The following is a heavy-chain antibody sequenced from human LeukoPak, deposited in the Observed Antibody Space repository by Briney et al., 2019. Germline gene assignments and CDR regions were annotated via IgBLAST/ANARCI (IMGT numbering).Heavy chain of an antibody. CDR1: GGSISSSSYY. CDR2: IYYSGST. V-gene: IGHV4-39*01. Sequence: PSETLSLTCTVSGGSISSSSYYWGWVRQPPGKGREWIGSIYYSGSTYYNPSLKSRVTISVDTSKNQFSLKLSSVTAADTAVYYCARRTVTTYRGSNWFDPWGQGTLVTVSS. J-gene: IGHJ5*02. D-gene: IGHD4-17*01. CDR3: ARRTVTTYRGSNWFDP.